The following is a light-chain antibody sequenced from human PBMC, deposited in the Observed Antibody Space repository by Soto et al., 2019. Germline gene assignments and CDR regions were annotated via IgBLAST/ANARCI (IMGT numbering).Light chain of an antibody. Sequence: QSVLTQPASVSGSPGQSITISCTGTSSDVGSYNVVSWYQQHPGKAPKLLIYEVSKRPSGVSNRFSGSNSGNTASLTISGLQAEDDGDYYCCSNAGSSTFYVFGTGTKLTVL. CDR3: CSNAGSSTFYV. J-gene: IGLJ1*01. V-gene: IGLV2-23*02. CDR1: SSDVGSYNV. CDR2: EVS.